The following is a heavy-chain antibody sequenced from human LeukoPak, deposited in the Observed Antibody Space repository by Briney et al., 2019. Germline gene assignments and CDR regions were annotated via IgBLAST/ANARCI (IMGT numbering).Heavy chain of an antibody. J-gene: IGHJ4*02. D-gene: IGHD3-22*01. CDR1: GFTVSSNY. V-gene: IGHV3-66*01. Sequence: PGGPLRLSCAASGFTVSSNYMSWVRQAPGKGLEWVSVIYSGGSTYYADSVKGRFTISRDNSKNTLYLQMNSLRAEDTAVYYCARDPRPRNYYDSSGYYLDYWGQGTLVTVSS. CDR3: ARDPRPRNYYDSSGYYLDY. CDR2: IYSGGST.